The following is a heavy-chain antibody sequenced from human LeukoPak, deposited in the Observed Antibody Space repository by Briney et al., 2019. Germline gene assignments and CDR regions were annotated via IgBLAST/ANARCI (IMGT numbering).Heavy chain of an antibody. V-gene: IGHV3-23*01. Sequence: GGSLRLSCAASGFTFSSYAMSWVRQAPGKGLEWVSAISGSGGSTYYADSVKGRFTISRDNSKNTLYLQMNSLRAEDTALYYCAKSTRGYSYGPTPYFDYWGQGTLVTVSS. CDR1: GFTFSSYA. CDR2: ISGSGGST. J-gene: IGHJ4*02. CDR3: AKSTRGYSYGPTPYFDY. D-gene: IGHD5-18*01.